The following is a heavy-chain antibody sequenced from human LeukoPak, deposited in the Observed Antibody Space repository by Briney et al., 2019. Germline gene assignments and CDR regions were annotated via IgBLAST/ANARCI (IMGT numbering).Heavy chain of an antibody. CDR2: LEPSGNER. D-gene: IGHD6-25*01. J-gene: IGHJ4*02. Sequence: GGSLRLSCAVSGFTIGSHFMGWVRHLPGKGLQCVAILEPSGNERNYVDSVKGRFSISRDNAQNSLSLQMNSLSANDTAVYYCARLGATSSGKYYFDYWGQGTLVTVSS. CDR3: ARLGATSSGKYYFDY. CDR1: GFTIGSHF. V-gene: IGHV3-7*01.